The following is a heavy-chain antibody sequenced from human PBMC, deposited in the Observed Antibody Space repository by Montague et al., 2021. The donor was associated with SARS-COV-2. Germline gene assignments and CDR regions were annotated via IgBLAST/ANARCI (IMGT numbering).Heavy chain of an antibody. D-gene: IGHD2-21*01. V-gene: IGHV4-39*01. J-gene: IGHJ4*02. Sequence: SETLSLTCTVSGGSISSSNYYWGWISQPPGKGLEWIGTIYYSGSTYYNPSLKSRVTISVDTSKNQSSLKLSSVTAADTAVYYCARQGGNIVVVIAIRGPYYFDYWGQGTLVTVSS. CDR3: ARQGGNIVVVIAIRGPYYFDY. CDR1: GGSISSSNYY. CDR2: IYYSGST.